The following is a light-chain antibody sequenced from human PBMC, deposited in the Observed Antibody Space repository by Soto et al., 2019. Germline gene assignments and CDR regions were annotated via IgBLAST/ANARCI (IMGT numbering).Light chain of an antibody. J-gene: IGLJ1*01. Sequence: QSVLTQPASVSGSPGQSITISCTGTSSDVGGYKYVSWYQQHPGKAPKLMIYEVSYRPSGVSKRFSGSKSGNTAALTISGLQAEDEADYYCSSYTTTDPYVFGTGTQLTVL. V-gene: IGLV2-14*01. CDR2: EVS. CDR3: SSYTTTDPYV. CDR1: SSDVGGYKY.